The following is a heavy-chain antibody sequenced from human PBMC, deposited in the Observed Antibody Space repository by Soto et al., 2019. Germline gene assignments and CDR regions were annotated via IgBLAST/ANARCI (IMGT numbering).Heavy chain of an antibody. V-gene: IGHV3-7*01. CDR1: GFTFSSYW. CDR2: IKQDGREK. CDR3: AREKYSGYDRDYYYYYMDV. J-gene: IGHJ6*03. D-gene: IGHD5-12*01. Sequence: GGSLRLSCAASGFTFSSYWMSWVRQAPGKGLEWVANIKQDGREKYYVASGKGRFTISRDNAKNSLYLQMNSLRAEDTAVYYCAREKYSGYDRDYYYYYMDVWGKGTTVTVSS.